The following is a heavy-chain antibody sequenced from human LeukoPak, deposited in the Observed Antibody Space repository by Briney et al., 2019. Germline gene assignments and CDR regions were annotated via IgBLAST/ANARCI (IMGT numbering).Heavy chain of an antibody. V-gene: IGHV1-8*01. Sequence: ASVKVSCKASGYPFTTYDINWVRQAPGQGGEWVAWMNPNSGGTVYAQKFQGRVTLARDTSIGTAYMELNSLRSEDTAVYYCARVKYQRTKVGAIDYWGQGTLVTVSS. J-gene: IGHJ4*02. CDR1: GYPFTTYD. D-gene: IGHD1-26*01. CDR3: ARVKYQRTKVGAIDY. CDR2: MNPNSGGT.